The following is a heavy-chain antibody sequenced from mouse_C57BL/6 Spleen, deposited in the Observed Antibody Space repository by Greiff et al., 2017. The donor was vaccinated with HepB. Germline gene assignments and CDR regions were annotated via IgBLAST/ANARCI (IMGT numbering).Heavy chain of an antibody. Sequence: EVKLMESGGDLVKPGGSLKLSCAASGFTFSSYGMSWVRQTPDKRLEWVATISSGGSYTYYPDSVKGRFTISRDNAKNTLYLQMSSLKSEDTAMYYCARPLLITTVVATGYFDYWGQGTTLTVSS. V-gene: IGHV5-6*01. CDR2: ISSGGSYT. D-gene: IGHD1-1*01. CDR3: ARPLLITTVVATGYFDY. J-gene: IGHJ2*01. CDR1: GFTFSSYG.